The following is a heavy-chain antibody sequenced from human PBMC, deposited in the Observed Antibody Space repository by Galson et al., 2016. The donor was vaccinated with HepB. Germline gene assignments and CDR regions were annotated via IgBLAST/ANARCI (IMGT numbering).Heavy chain of an antibody. CDR2: VSRSGDDT. V-gene: IGHV3-23*01. D-gene: IGHD3-10*01. Sequence: SLRLSCAASGFVFGSYSMSWVRQAPGKGLEWVSSVSRSGDDTYYADSVRGRFSISRDNSKNTLYLQMNALRVEDTARYYCAKGGTLRRGASAGIFAYWGRGALVSAAS. CDR1: GFVFGSYS. CDR3: AKGGTLRRGASAGIFAY. J-gene: IGHJ4*02.